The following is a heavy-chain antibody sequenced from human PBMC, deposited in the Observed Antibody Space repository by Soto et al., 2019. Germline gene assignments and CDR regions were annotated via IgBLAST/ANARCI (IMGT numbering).Heavy chain of an antibody. CDR2: IWNDGSKT. D-gene: IGHD6-19*01. CDR1: GFTFSSHG. J-gene: IGHJ4*02. V-gene: IGHV3-33*01. CDR3: ARDPSRAGFDY. Sequence: QVQLVEAGGGVVQPGRSLRLSCVTSGFTFSSHGMHWVRQVPGKGLEWLAIIWNDGSKTYYADSVKGRFTISRDNSKSTLYLQMCGLRAEDTAVYYCARDPSRAGFDYWGQGTLVTVSS.